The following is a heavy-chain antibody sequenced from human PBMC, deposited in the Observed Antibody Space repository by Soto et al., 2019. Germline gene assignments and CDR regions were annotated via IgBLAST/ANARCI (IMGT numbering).Heavy chain of an antibody. CDR2: INHSGST. D-gene: IGHD2-15*01. CDR1: GGSFSGYY. J-gene: IGHJ3*02. CDR3: ARWTLGYCSGGSCRADAFDI. Sequence: SETLSLTCAVYGGSFSGYYWSWIRQPPGKGLEWIGEINHSGSTNYNPSIKSRVTISVDTSKNQFSLKLSSVTAADTAVYYCARWTLGYCSGGSCRADAFDIWGQGTMVTVSS. V-gene: IGHV4-34*01.